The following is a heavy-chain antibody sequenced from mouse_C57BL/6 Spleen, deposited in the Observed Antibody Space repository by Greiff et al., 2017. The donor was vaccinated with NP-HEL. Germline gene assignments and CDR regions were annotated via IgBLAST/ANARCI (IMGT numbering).Heavy chain of an antibody. Sequence: EVQGVESGGGLVQPGGSLKLSCAASGFTFSDYYMYWVRQTPEKRLEWVAYISNGGGSTYYPDTVKGRFTISRDNAKNTLYLQMSRLKSEDTAMYYCARHYEEYFDVWGTGTTVTVSS. CDR3: ARHYEEYFDV. J-gene: IGHJ1*03. CDR2: ISNGGGST. D-gene: IGHD2-12*01. V-gene: IGHV5-12*01. CDR1: GFTFSDYY.